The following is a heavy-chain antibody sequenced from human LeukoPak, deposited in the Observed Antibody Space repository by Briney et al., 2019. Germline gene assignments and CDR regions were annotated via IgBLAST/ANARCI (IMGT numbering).Heavy chain of an antibody. V-gene: IGHV1-69*17. CDR3: AREYLEIATIFPEYFQH. CDR1: GGTFSSSA. Sequence: SLKVSCKASGGTFSSSAIRWVRQAPGQGLEWVGPIIPIFGIANYAQKFQGRVTITADKSTRTAYMELSSLRSEDTAVYYCAREYLEIATIFPEYFQHWGQGTLVTVSS. D-gene: IGHD5-24*01. CDR2: IIPIFGIA. J-gene: IGHJ1*01.